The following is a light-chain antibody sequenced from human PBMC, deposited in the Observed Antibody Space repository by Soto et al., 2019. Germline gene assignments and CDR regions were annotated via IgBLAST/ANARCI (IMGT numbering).Light chain of an antibody. V-gene: IGKV3-20*01. J-gene: IGKJ1*01. CDR1: QSVSSSY. CDR2: GAS. CDR3: QQYGSSPPWT. Sequence: EIVLTQSPGTLSLSPGERATLSCRASQSVSSSYLAWYKQKPGQAPRLLIYGASSRATGIPDRFSGSGSGTDFTLTISRLEPEDFAVYYCQQYGSSPPWTFGHGTKVVIK.